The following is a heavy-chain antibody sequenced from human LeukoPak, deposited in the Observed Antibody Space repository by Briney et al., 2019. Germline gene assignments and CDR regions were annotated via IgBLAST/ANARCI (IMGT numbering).Heavy chain of an antibody. J-gene: IGHJ4*02. Sequence: PGESLKISCKGSGYSFTSYWIGWVRQMPGNGLEWMGIIYPGDPDTRYSPSFQGQVTISADESISTAYLQWSSLKASDTAMYYCARHVRRDSSGSEAPLSLWGQGTLVTVSS. CDR2: IYPGDPDT. CDR3: ARHVRRDSSGSEAPLSL. V-gene: IGHV5-51*01. CDR1: GYSFTSYW. D-gene: IGHD3-22*01.